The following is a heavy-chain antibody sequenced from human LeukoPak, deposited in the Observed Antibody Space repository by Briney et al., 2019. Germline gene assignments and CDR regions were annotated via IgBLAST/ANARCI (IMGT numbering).Heavy chain of an antibody. Sequence: AGGSLRLSCAASGFTFSSYWMSWVRQAPGKGLEWVSAISGSGGSTYYADSVKGRFTISRDNSKNTLYLQMNSLRAEDTAVYYCAKGFRGSSRLFDYWGQGTLVTVSS. CDR2: ISGSGGST. CDR3: AKGFRGSSRLFDY. CDR1: GFTFSSYW. J-gene: IGHJ4*02. V-gene: IGHV3-23*01. D-gene: IGHD1-26*01.